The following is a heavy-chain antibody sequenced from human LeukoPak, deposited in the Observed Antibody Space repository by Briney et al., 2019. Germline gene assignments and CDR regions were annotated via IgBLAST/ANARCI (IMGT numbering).Heavy chain of an antibody. Sequence: PGGSLRLSCAASGFTFSSYWMHWVRRAPGKGLVWVSRTNSDGSSTGYADSVKGRFTISRDNAKNTLYLQMNSLRAEDTAVYYCARAGSYYFEYWGQGTLVTVSS. CDR2: TNSDGSST. CDR3: ARAGSYYFEY. D-gene: IGHD1-1*01. J-gene: IGHJ4*02. V-gene: IGHV3-74*01. CDR1: GFTFSSYW.